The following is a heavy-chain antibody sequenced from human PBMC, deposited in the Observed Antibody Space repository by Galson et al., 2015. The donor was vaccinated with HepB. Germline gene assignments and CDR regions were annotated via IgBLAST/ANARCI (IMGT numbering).Heavy chain of an antibody. D-gene: IGHD5-12*01. CDR2: IWYDGSNK. J-gene: IGHJ6*02. CDR3: ARRMRSGYDTATYYYYYGMDV. V-gene: IGHV3-33*01. CDR1: GFTFSSYG. Sequence: SLRLSCAASGFTFSSYGMHWVRQAPGKGLEWVAVIWYDGSNKYYADSVKGRFTISRDNSKNTLYLQMNSLRAEDTAVYYCARRMRSGYDTATYYYYYGMDVWGQGTTVTVSS.